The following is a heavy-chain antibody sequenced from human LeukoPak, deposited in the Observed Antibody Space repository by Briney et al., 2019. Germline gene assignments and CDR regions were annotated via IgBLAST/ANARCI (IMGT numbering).Heavy chain of an antibody. CDR2: IIPIFGTA. CDR1: GGTFSSYP. J-gene: IGHJ6*04. Sequence: SVKVSCKASGGTFSSYPISWVRQAPGQGLEWMGGIIPIFGTANYAQKFQGRVTITADESTSTAYMELSSLRSEDTAVYYCARSMVPNSYYYYGMDVWGKGTTVTVSS. V-gene: IGHV1-69*01. D-gene: IGHD3-10*01. CDR3: ARSMVPNSYYYYGMDV.